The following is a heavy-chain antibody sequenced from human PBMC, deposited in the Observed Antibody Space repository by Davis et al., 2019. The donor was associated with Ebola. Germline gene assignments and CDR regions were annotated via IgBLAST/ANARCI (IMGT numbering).Heavy chain of an antibody. CDR2: IKQDGSDK. CDR1: GFTFSTYW. J-gene: IGHJ5*02. D-gene: IGHD1-1*01. CDR3: AIPARGLQLPETS. V-gene: IGHV3-7*03. Sequence: GESLKISCVASGFTFSTYWMSWVRQVPGKGLEWVATIKQDGSDKQYVDSVKGRFTISRDNAKNSLYLQMNTLRAEDTALYHCAIPARGLQLPETSWGQGTLVTVSS.